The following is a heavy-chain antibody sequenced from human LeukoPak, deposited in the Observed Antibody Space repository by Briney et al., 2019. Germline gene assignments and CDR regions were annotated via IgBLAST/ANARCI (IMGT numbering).Heavy chain of an antibody. CDR3: ARDVSSTPNWEFDY. J-gene: IGHJ4*02. CDR1: GYTFADYF. CDR2: INANSGVT. Sequence: ASVKGSCKTSGYTFADYFIHWVRQAPGQGLEWMGRINANSGVTEYEQKFQGRVTMTRDTSISTAYVEVNWLISDDTAIYYCARDVSSTPNWEFDYWGQGTLVTVSS. V-gene: IGHV1-2*06. D-gene: IGHD1-26*01.